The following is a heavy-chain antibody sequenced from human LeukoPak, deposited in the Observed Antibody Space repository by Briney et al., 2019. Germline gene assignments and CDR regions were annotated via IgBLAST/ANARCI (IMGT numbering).Heavy chain of an antibody. CDR1: GFPFSSYW. D-gene: IGHD5-24*01. Sequence: GSLRLSCAASGFPFSSYWMSWVRPAPGKGLEWVANIKQDGSEKYYVDSVKGRFTISRDNAKNSLYLQMNSLRAEDTAVYYCARSADGYRDWGQGTLVTVSS. J-gene: IGHJ4*02. V-gene: IGHV3-7*01. CDR2: IKQDGSEK. CDR3: ARSADGYRD.